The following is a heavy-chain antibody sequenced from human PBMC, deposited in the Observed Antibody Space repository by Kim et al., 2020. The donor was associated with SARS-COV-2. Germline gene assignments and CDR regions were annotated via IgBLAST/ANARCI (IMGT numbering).Heavy chain of an antibody. CDR1: GFTFSSYA. V-gene: IGHV3-23*01. D-gene: IGHD1-1*01. J-gene: IGHJ4*02. CDR3: AKGESHNWALFDY. CDR2: VSGSGGST. Sequence: GGSLRLSCAASGFTFSSYAMSWVRQAPGKGPEWVSLVSGSGGSTYHADSVKGRFAISRDNSKKTLYLQMNSLRAEDTAVYYCAKGESHNWALFDYWGQGAIPTVS.